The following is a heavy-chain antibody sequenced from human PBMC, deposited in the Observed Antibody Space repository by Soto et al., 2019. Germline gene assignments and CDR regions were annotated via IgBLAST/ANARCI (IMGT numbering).Heavy chain of an antibody. Sequence: XSVTVSCKASGCPFTGCYRHWVRQAGGQGLEWMGWINPNSGGTNYAQKFQGRVTMTRDTSISTAYMELSRLRSDDTAVYYCASQQFRTGELIGYYGMDEWGQGTTVTVPS. CDR1: GCPFTGCY. CDR2: INPNSGGT. D-gene: IGHD3-10*01. CDR3: ASQQFRTGELIGYYGMDE. V-gene: IGHV1-2*02. J-gene: IGHJ6*02.